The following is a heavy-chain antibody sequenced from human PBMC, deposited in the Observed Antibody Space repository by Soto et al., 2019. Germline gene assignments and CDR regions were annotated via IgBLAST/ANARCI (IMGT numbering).Heavy chain of an antibody. CDR3: ANEIHQSDAFDI. J-gene: IGHJ3*02. V-gene: IGHV3-23*01. CDR2: ISGSGGST. CDR1: GFTFSSYA. Sequence: GSLRLSCAASGFTFSSYAMSWVRQAPGKGLEWVSAISGSGGSTYYADSVKGRFTISRDNSKNTLYLQMNSLRAEDTAVYYCANEIHQSDAFDIWGQGTMVTVSS.